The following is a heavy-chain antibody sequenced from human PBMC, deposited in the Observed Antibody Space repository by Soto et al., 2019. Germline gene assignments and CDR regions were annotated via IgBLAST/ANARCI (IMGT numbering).Heavy chain of an antibody. Sequence: LRLSCAASGFTFSSYGMHWVRQAPGKGLEWVAVIWYDGSNKYYADSVKGRFTISRDNSKNTLYLQMNSLRAEDTAVYYCARDGYCSGGSCYSVPVFDYWGQGTLVTV. D-gene: IGHD2-15*01. CDR1: GFTFSSYG. CDR2: IWYDGSNK. J-gene: IGHJ4*02. CDR3: ARDGYCSGGSCYSVPVFDY. V-gene: IGHV3-33*01.